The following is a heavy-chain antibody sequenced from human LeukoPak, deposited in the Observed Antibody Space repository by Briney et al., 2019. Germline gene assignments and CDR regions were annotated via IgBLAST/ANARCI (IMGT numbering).Heavy chain of an antibody. CDR3: AKDRLDYDILTGYYDY. CDR1: GFTFSGSA. D-gene: IGHD3-9*01. Sequence: PGGSLRLSCAASGFTFSGSAMHWVRQASGKGLEWVGRIRTKSNNYATTYGASVKGRFTISRDDSKNTAYLQMNSLRAEDTAVYYCAKDRLDYDILTGYYDYWGQGTLVTVSS. V-gene: IGHV3-73*01. CDR2: IRTKSNNYAT. J-gene: IGHJ4*02.